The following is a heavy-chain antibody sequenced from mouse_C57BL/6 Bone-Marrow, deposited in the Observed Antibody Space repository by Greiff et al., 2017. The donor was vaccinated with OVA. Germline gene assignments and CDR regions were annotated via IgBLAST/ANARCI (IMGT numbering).Heavy chain of an antibody. V-gene: IGHV1-47*01. D-gene: IGHD2-4*01. CDR3: AKPGDYDDDWFGY. J-gene: IGHJ3*01. CDR1: GYTFTTYP. Sequence: QVQLQQSGAELVKPGASVKMSCKASGYTFTTYPIEWMKQNHGKSLEWIGNFHPYNDDTKYNEKFKGKATLTVEKSSSTVYLELSRLTSDDSAVDYGAKPGDYDDDWFGYWGRGTLVTVSA. CDR2: FHPYNDDT.